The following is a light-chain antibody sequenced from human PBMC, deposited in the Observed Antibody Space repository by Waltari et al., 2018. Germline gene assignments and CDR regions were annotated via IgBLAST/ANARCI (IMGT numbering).Light chain of an antibody. V-gene: IGKV1-5*03. CDR1: QSIIYW. J-gene: IGKJ1*01. Sequence: DIQMAQSPSTLAASVGDRVTITCRASQSIIYWLAWYQQKPGQAPKLLIYRASNLIDGVPSRFSGRGAWTEFTLTIDSLQPDDFATYFCRQYSGSPPWTFGQGTKVEIK. CDR2: RAS. CDR3: RQYSGSPPWT.